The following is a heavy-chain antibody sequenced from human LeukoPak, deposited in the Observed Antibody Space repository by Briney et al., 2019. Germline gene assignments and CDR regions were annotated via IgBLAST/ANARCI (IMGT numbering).Heavy chain of an antibody. CDR2: INSDGSST. D-gene: IGHD6-19*01. CDR3: AKAPASYSSWFDP. V-gene: IGHV3-74*01. CDR1: GFTFSNYW. J-gene: IGHJ5*02. Sequence: GGSLRLSCAASGFTFSNYWMHWVRQAPGKGLVWVSRINSDGSSTNYADSVKGRFTISRDNSKNTLYLQMNSLRAEDTAVYYCAKAPASYSSWFDPWGQGTLVTVSS.